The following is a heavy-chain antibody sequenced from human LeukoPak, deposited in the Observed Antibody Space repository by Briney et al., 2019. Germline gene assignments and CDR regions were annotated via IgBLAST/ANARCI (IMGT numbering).Heavy chain of an antibody. CDR2: IWNDGSNE. J-gene: IGHJ4*02. D-gene: IGHD3-10*01. Sequence: PGRSLRLSCATSGFTFSTYGMHWVRQAPGKGLEWVAVIWNDGSNEYYADSVKGRFIISRDNSKNTLYLQMNSLRAEDTAVYYCARGLSGSRSGTDYWGQGTLVTVSS. CDR1: GFTFSTYG. CDR3: ARGLSGSRSGTDY. V-gene: IGHV3-33*01.